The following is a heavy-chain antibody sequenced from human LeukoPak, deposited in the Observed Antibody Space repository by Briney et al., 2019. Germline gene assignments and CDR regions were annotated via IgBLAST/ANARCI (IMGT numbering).Heavy chain of an antibody. CDR1: GYTFTSYD. V-gene: IGHV1-8*01. J-gene: IGHJ6*02. D-gene: IGHD3-3*01. CDR3: AREGDAYDFWSGYSIYYYYGMDV. CDR2: MSPNSGNT. Sequence: ASVKVSCKASGYTFTSYDINWVRQATGQGLEWMGWMSPNSGNTGYAQKFQGRVTMTRNTSISTAYMELSSLRSEDTAVYYCAREGDAYDFWSGYSIYYYYGMDVWGQGTTVTVSS.